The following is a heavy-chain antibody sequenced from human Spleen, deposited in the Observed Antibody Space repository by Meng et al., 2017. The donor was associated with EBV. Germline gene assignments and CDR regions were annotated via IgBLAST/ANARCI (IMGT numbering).Heavy chain of an antibody. Sequence: QVQMVQSGAEVKKPGASVKVSCKASGYTFSNYEISWVRQAPGQGLEWLGGIILMFGTADYAQKFQDRVTIIADESTSTVYMELSSLRSEDTAVYYCARESGRGYSSDYWGKGTPVTVSS. CDR2: IILMFGTA. CDR1: GYTFSNYE. V-gene: IGHV1-69*13. CDR3: ARESGRGYSSDY. J-gene: IGHJ4*02. D-gene: IGHD5-18*01.